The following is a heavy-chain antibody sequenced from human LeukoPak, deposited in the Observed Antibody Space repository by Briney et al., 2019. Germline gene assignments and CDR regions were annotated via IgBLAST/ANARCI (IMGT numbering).Heavy chain of an antibody. Sequence: GGSLRLSCAASGFTFSSYAMSWVRQAPGKGLKGVSAISGSGGSTYYADSVKGRFTISRDNSKNTLYLQMNSLRAEDTAVYYCAKDWYSNSVGYFDYWGQGTLVTVSS. CDR2: ISGSGGST. V-gene: IGHV3-23*01. CDR1: GFTFSSYA. CDR3: AKDWYSNSVGYFDY. J-gene: IGHJ4*02. D-gene: IGHD4-11*01.